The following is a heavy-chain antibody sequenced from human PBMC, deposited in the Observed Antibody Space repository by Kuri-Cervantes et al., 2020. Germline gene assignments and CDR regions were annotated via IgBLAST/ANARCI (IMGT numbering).Heavy chain of an antibody. CDR2: ISSSGSTI. CDR3: ARDPPSTIFGVVIINGGYFDY. J-gene: IGHJ4*02. V-gene: IGHV3-11*04. D-gene: IGHD3-3*01. Sequence: GGSLRLSCAASGFTFSDYYMSWIRQAPGKGLEWVSYISSSGSTIYYADSVKGRFTISRDNAKNSLYLQMNSLRAEDTAVYYCARDPPSTIFGVVIINGGYFDYWGQGTLVTVSS. CDR1: GFTFSDYY.